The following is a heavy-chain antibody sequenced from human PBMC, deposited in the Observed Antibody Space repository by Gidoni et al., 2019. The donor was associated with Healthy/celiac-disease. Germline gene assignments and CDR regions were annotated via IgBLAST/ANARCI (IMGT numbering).Heavy chain of an antibody. CDR3: ARDEQNYGSGSYYV. CDR2: IIPSFGTA. V-gene: IGHV1-69*01. J-gene: IGHJ6*02. CDR1: GGTFSSYA. Sequence: QVQLVQSGAEVKKPGSSVQVSCKASGGTFSSYAISWVRQAPGQGLEWRGGIIPSFGTANYAQKFQGRVTITADESTGTAYMELSSLRSEDTAVYYCARDEQNYGSGSYYVWGQGTTVTVSS. D-gene: IGHD3-10*01.